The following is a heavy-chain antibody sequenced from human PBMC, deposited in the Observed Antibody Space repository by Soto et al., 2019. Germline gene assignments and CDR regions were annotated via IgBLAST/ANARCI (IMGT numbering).Heavy chain of an antibody. CDR2: IYYSGST. D-gene: IGHD5-12*01. Sequence: ETLSLTCTVSGGSISSYYWSWIRQPPGKGLEWIGYIYYSGSTNYNPSLKSRVTISVDTSKNQFSLKLSSVTAADTAVYYCVATIARNWFVPWGQGTLVTVSS. CDR3: VATIARNWFVP. J-gene: IGHJ5*02. CDR1: GGSISSYY. V-gene: IGHV4-59*01.